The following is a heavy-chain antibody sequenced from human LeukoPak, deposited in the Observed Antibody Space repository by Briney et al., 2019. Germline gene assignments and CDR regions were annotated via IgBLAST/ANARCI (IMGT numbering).Heavy chain of an antibody. CDR2: IYSGGDT. CDR1: GFTVSSKY. J-gene: IGHJ4*02. Sequence: GGSLRLSCKVSGFTVSSKYMSWVRQAPGKGLEWVSVIYSGGDTYYADSVKGRFTISRDNSKKTLYLQMNSLRVEDTAIYYCAKNGVPVRIWGQGTLVTVSS. CDR3: AKNGVPVRI. V-gene: IGHV3-53*01. D-gene: IGHD2-8*01.